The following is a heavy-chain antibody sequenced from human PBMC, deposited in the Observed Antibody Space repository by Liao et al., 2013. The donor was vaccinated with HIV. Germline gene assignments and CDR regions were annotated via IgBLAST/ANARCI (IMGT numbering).Heavy chain of an antibody. CDR3: ARSSLLVRWFDP. J-gene: IGHJ5*02. V-gene: IGHV4-30-4*08. CDR1: GGTISSGDYY. Sequence: QVQLQESGPGLVKPSQTLSLTCTVSGGTISSGDYYWSWIRQPPGKGLEWIGYIYFSGRTYDNPSLKSRVTISTDTSKNQFSLRVRSVTAADTAVYYCARSSLLVRWFDPWGQGTLVTVSS. CDR2: IYFSGRT.